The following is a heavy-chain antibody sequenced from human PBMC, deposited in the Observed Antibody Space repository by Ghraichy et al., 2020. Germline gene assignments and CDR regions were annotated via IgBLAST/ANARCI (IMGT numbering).Heavy chain of an antibody. Sequence: GESLNISCAASGFTFRSYDMHWVRQATGKGLEWVSAIGTAGDTLYAASVEGRFTISRDNAKNSLFLQMNSLRAGDAAVYYCARGGSDALDVWGQGTMVTVSS. D-gene: IGHD3-10*01. CDR3: ARGGSDALDV. V-gene: IGHV3-13*01. J-gene: IGHJ3*01. CDR2: IGTAGDT. CDR1: GFTFRSYD.